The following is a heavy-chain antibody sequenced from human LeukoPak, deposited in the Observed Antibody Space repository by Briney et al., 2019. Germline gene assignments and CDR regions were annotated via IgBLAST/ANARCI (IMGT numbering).Heavy chain of an antibody. J-gene: IGHJ4*02. V-gene: IGHV4-59*01. CDR2: IYYSGST. CDR3: ARLDNGRGAFDY. D-gene: IGHD1-26*01. CDR1: GGSISSYY. Sequence: SETLSLTCTVSGGSISSYYWSWIRQPPGKGLEWIGYIYYSGSTNYNPSLKSRVTISVDTSKNQFSLQLSSVTAADTAVYYCARLDNGRGAFDYWGQGTLVTVSS.